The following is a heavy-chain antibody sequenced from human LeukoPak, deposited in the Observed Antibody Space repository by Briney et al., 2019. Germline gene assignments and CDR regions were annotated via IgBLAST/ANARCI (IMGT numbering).Heavy chain of an antibody. CDR1: GGTFSSYA. V-gene: IGHV1-69*04. CDR3: AREWPGIAARLALDY. CDR2: IIPILGIA. J-gene: IGHJ4*02. Sequence: AASVKVSCKASGGTFSSYAISWVRQAPGQGLEWMGRIIPILGIANYAQKFQGRVTITADKSTSTAHMELSSLRSEDTAVYYCAREWPGIAARLALDYWGQGTLVTVSS. D-gene: IGHD6-6*01.